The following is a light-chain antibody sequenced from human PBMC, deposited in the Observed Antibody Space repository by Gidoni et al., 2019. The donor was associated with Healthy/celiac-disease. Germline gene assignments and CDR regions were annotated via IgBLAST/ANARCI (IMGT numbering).Light chain of an antibody. J-gene: IGKJ1*01. CDR2: GAS. V-gene: IGKV3-15*01. CDR1: QSVSTN. CDR3: QQYNNWPRG. Sequence: DIVLTQSPATLSVSPGERATLSCTASQSVSTNLAWYQQKPGQPPRLLIYGASTRATGIPARFSGSGSGTDFTLTISSLQSEDVAVYYCQQYNNWPRGFGQGTKVEIK.